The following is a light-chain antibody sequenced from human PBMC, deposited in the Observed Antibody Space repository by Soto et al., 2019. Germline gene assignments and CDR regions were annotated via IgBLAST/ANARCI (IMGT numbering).Light chain of an antibody. J-gene: IGLJ3*02. V-gene: IGLV1-40*01. CDR1: SSIGAGYD. Sequence: QSVLTQPPSVSGAPGQRVTISCTGSSSIGAGYDVHWYQQLPGTAPKLLIYDNNNRPSGVPDRFSGSKSGTSASLAIAGLQAEDEADYYCQSYDSSLSAVVFGGGTKLTVL. CDR2: DNN. CDR3: QSYDSSLSAVV.